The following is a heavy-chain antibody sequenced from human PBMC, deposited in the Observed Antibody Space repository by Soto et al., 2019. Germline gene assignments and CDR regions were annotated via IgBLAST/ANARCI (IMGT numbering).Heavy chain of an antibody. J-gene: IGHJ4*02. V-gene: IGHV3-7*05. D-gene: IGHD6-13*01. CDR3: ARRTPPESIAAAGNFDY. CDR2: IKQDGSEK. Sequence: GGSLRLSCAASGFTFSSYWMSWVRQAPGKGLEWVANIKQDGSEKYYVDSVKGRFTISRDNAKNSLYLQMNSLRAEDTAVYYCARRTPPESIAAAGNFDYWGQGTLVTVSS. CDR1: GFTFSSYW.